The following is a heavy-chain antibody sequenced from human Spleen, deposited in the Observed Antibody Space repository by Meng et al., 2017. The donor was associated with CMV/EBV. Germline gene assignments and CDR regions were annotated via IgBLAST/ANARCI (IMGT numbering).Heavy chain of an antibody. J-gene: IGHJ5*02. CDR1: GGSFSGYY. Sequence: QVQLQPWGAGLLKPSEILSLTCSVYGGSFSGYYWSWIRQPPGKGLEWIGEINHSGSTNYNPSLKSRVTISVDTSKNQFSLKLSSVTAADTAVYYCVRGKASRGSYYPRFDPWGQGTLVTVSS. V-gene: IGHV4-34*01. CDR3: VRGKASRGSYYPRFDP. CDR2: INHSGST. D-gene: IGHD1-26*01.